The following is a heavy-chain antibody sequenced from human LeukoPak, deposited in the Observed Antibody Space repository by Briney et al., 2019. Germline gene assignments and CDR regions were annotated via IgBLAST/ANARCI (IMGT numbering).Heavy chain of an antibody. CDR3: ASVRPTGVYASKLAFDI. J-gene: IGHJ3*02. CDR2: IYYSGST. CDR1: GGSISSYY. V-gene: IGHV4-59*01. D-gene: IGHD2-8*01. Sequence: SETLSLTCTVSGGSISSYYWSWIRQPPGKGLEGLGYIYYSGSTNYNPSLKSRVTISVDTSKNQFSLKLSSVTAADQAVYYCASVRPTGVYASKLAFDIWGPWKLVTVSS.